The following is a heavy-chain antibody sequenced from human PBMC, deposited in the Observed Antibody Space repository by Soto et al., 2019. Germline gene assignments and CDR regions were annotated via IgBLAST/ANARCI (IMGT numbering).Heavy chain of an antibody. CDR1: GGSFRGYY. D-gene: IGHD3-22*01. CDR2: INHSGRT. CDR3: ARAGDNSGYSDY. J-gene: IGHJ4*01. V-gene: IGHV4-34*01. Sequence: PSDTLSLTCAVYGGSFRGYYWSWIRQPPGKGLEWSGEINHSGRTNYNPSLKSRVTISVDTSKNQISLKLSSVTAADTAIYYCARAGDNSGYSDYWGHGTLVTVSS.